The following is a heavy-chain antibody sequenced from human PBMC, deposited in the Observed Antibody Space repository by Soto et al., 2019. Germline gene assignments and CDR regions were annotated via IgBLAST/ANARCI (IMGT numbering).Heavy chain of an antibody. D-gene: IGHD3-10*01. CDR3: ARRGTIWFGSIAFDP. J-gene: IGHJ5*02. CDR1: GGSISSSSYY. Sequence: RSLTCTVSGGSISSSSYYWGWIRQPPGKGLEWIGSIYYSGSTYYNPSLKSRVTISVDTSKNQFSLKLCSVTAADTAVYYCARRGTIWFGSIAFDPWGQGTLVTVSS. V-gene: IGHV4-39*01. CDR2: IYYSGST.